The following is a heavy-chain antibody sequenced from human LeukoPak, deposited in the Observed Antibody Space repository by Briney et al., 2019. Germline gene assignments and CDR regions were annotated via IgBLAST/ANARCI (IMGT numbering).Heavy chain of an antibody. D-gene: IGHD4-11*01. J-gene: IGHJ6*02. CDR1: GFTFSSYG. Sequence: GGSLRLSCAASGFTFSSYGMHWVRQAPGKGLEWVATIWYDGSNKYYADSVKGRFTISRDNAKNSLYLQMNSLRAEDTAVYYCARVSNYGMDVWGQGTTVTVSS. V-gene: IGHV3-33*01. CDR3: ARVSNYGMDV. CDR2: IWYDGSNK.